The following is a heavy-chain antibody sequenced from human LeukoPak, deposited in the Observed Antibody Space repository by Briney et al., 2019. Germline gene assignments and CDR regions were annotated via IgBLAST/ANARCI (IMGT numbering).Heavy chain of an antibody. CDR3: AKGAYYGSSGYYLGHAFDI. J-gene: IGHJ3*02. D-gene: IGHD3-22*01. Sequence: GGSLRLSCAASGFTFDDYAMHWVRQAPGKGLEWVSGISWNSGSIGYADSVKGRFTISRDNAKNSLYLQMNSLRAEDMALYYCAKGAYYGSSGYYLGHAFDIWGQGTMVTVSS. CDR2: ISWNSGSI. CDR1: GFTFDDYA. V-gene: IGHV3-9*03.